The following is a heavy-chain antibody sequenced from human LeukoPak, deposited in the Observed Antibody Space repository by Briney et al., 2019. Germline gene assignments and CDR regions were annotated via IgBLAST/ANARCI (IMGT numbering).Heavy chain of an antibody. CDR1: GFTFSSYA. J-gene: IGHJ4*02. V-gene: IGHV3-23*01. Sequence: PGGSLRLSCAASGFTFSSYAMSWVRQAPGKGLEWVSAISGSGGSTYYADSVKGRFTISRDNSKNTLYLQMNSLRAEDTAVYYCAKDPGIMITFGGVIVPYRVPCYFDYWGQGTLVTVSS. D-gene: IGHD3-16*02. CDR2: ISGSGGST. CDR3: AKDPGIMITFGGVIVPYRVPCYFDY.